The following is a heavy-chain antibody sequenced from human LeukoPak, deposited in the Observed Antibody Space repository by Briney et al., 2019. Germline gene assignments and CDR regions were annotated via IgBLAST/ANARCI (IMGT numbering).Heavy chain of an antibody. CDR1: GGSIRSSNYY. CDR3: ARHPFATPFDY. V-gene: IGHV4-39*01. D-gene: IGHD2-15*01. Sequence: SETLSLTCTVSGGSIRSSNYYWGWIRQPPGMGLEWIGSISYSGPTYYIRSLKSRVTISLDTSKNQVSLRLSSVTAADTAVYYCARHPFATPFDYWGRGTLLTVSS. J-gene: IGHJ4*02. CDR2: ISYSGPT.